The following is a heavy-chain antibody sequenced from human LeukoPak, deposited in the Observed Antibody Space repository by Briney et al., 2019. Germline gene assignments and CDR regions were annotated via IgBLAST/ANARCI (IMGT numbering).Heavy chain of an antibody. Sequence: ASVKVSCKASGYTFTNYGISWVRQAPGQGLEWMGIINPSGGSTSYAQKFQGRVTMTRDMSTSTVYMELSSLRSEDTAVYYCARDPGLVVVAASDAFDIWGQGTMVTVSS. J-gene: IGHJ3*02. D-gene: IGHD2-15*01. CDR1: GYTFTNYG. CDR2: INPSGGST. V-gene: IGHV1-46*01. CDR3: ARDPGLVVVAASDAFDI.